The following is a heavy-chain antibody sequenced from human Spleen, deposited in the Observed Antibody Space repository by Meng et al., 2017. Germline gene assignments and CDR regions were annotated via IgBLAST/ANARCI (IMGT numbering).Heavy chain of an antibody. J-gene: IGHJ4*02. D-gene: IGHD6-25*01. CDR1: GYNFPDYY. Sequence: QVQLVQAGAEVKQPGASVKVSCKASGYNFPDYYIHWVRRAPGQGLEWMGRINPKSGDTHYAQKFQARVTMTGDTSISTAYMELSGLRSDDTAMYYCARDEDISAAGKLFGDYWGQGTLVTVSS. CDR2: INPKSGDT. V-gene: IGHV1-2*06. CDR3: ARDEDISAAGKLFGDY.